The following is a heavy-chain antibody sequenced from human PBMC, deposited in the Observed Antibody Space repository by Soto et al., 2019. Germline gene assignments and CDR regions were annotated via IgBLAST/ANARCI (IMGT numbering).Heavy chain of an antibody. CDR3: AREQMGRSSGYPNHYGMDV. Sequence: KTSETLSLTCTVSGGSISSGGYYWSWIRQHPGKGLEWIGYIYYSGSTYYNPSLKSRVTISVDTSKNQFSLKLSSVTAADTAVYYCAREQMGRSSGYPNHYGMDVWGQGTTVTVSS. CDR2: IYYSGST. D-gene: IGHD3-22*01. CDR1: GGSISSGGYY. J-gene: IGHJ6*02. V-gene: IGHV4-31*03.